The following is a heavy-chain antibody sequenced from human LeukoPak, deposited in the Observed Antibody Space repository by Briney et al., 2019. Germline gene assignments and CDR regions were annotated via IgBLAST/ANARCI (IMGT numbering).Heavy chain of an antibody. V-gene: IGHV4-39*01. CDR2: IYYSGST. D-gene: IGHD3-3*01. CDR1: GGSISSSSYY. Sequence: PSETLSLTCTVSGGSISSSSYYWGWIRQPPGKGLEWIGSIYYSGSTYYNPSLKSRVTISVDTSKNQFSLKLSSVTAADTAVYYCARHFTWGSGYFVDYWGQGTLVTVSS. J-gene: IGHJ4*02. CDR3: ARHFTWGSGYFVDY.